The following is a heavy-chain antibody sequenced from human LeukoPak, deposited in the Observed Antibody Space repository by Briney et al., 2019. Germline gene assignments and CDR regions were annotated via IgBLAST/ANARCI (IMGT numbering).Heavy chain of an antibody. CDR2: ISYDGSNK. CDR3: AREADYGDYVFQYVTSGTGFDP. V-gene: IGHV3-30-3*01. Sequence: PGGSLRLSCAASEFTFSNYAMHWVRQAPGKGLEWVAVISYDGSNKYYADSVKGRFTISRDNSKNTLYLQMNSLRAEDTAVYYCAREADYGDYVFQYVTSGTGFDPWGQGTLVTVSS. J-gene: IGHJ5*02. D-gene: IGHD4-17*01. CDR1: EFTFSNYA.